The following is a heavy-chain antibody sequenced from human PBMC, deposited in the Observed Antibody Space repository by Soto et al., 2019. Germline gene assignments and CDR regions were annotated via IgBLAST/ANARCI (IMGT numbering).Heavy chain of an antibody. Sequence: QVQLVQSGAEVKKPGASVKVSCKASGYTFTSYAMHWVRQAPGQRLEWMGWINAGNGNTKYSQKFQGRVTITRDTPTSTAYMELSSLRSEDTAVYYCARSSCSGGSCYSNYYYGMDVWGQGTTVTVSS. CDR1: GYTFTSYA. J-gene: IGHJ6*02. D-gene: IGHD2-15*01. CDR2: INAGNGNT. CDR3: ARSSCSGGSCYSNYYYGMDV. V-gene: IGHV1-3*01.